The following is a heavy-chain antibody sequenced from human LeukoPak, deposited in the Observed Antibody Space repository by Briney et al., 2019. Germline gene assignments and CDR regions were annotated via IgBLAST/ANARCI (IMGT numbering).Heavy chain of an antibody. D-gene: IGHD1-26*01. V-gene: IGHV1-2*04. CDR2: INPNSGGT. Sequence: ASVKVSCKASGYTFTGYYMHWVRQAPGQGLEWMGWINPNSGGTNYAQKFQGWVTVTRDTSISTAYMELSRLRSDDTAVYYCARGGAGATNRLFYFDYWGQGTLVTVSS. CDR3: ARGGAGATNRLFYFDY. J-gene: IGHJ4*02. CDR1: GYTFTGYY.